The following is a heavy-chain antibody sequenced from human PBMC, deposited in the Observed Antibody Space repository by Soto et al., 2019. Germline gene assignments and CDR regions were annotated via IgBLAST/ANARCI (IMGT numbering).Heavy chain of an antibody. J-gene: IGHJ4*02. CDR2: IYYSGST. CDR1: GGSISSSSYY. CDR3: ASIYGSGSYYRAGDY. Sequence: PSETLSVTWSVSGGSISSSSYYWGWIRQPPGKGLEWIGSIYYSGSTYYNPPLKSRVTISVDTSKNQFSLKLSSVTAADTAVYYCASIYGSGSYYRAGDYWGQGTLVTVSS. D-gene: IGHD3-10*01. V-gene: IGHV4-39*01.